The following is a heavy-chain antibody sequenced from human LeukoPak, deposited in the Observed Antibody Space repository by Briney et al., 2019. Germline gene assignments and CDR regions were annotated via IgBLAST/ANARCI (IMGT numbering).Heavy chain of an antibody. J-gene: IGHJ4*02. Sequence: TGGSLVPSCPAPGFPFNSYRMNWVRPAPGKGLEWVSSISSSSSYIYYPDSVKGRFTISRDNAKNSLYLQMNSLRAEDTAVYYCARDRGVSSIDYWGQGTLVTVSS. V-gene: IGHV3-21*01. CDR3: ARDRGVSSIDY. D-gene: IGHD3-16*01. CDR2: ISSSSSYI. CDR1: GFPFNSYR.